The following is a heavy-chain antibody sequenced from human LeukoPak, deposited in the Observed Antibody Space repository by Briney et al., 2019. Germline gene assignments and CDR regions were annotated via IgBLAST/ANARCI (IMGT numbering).Heavy chain of an antibody. CDR2: INPNSGGT. D-gene: IGHD2-2*01. Sequence: ASVKVSCKASGYTFTGYYMHWVRQAPGQGLEWMGWINPNSGGTNYAQKFQGRVTMTRDTSISTAYMELSRLRSDDTAVYYCARLRIGGYCSSTSCSTGSYGMDVWGQGTTVTVSS. V-gene: IGHV1-2*02. CDR3: ARLRIGGYCSSTSCSTGSYGMDV. J-gene: IGHJ6*02. CDR1: GYTFTGYY.